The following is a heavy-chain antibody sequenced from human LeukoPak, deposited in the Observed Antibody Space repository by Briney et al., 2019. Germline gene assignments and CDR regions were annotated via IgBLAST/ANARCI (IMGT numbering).Heavy chain of an antibody. D-gene: IGHD3-22*01. CDR1: GGSISSSNW. V-gene: IGHV4-4*02. Sequence: SGTLSLTCAVSGGSISSSNWWSWVRQPPGKGLEWIGEIYHSGSTNYNPSLKSRVTISVDKPKNQFSLKLSSVTAADTAVYYCARDATYDSSGYAFDYWGQGTLVTVSS. J-gene: IGHJ4*02. CDR3: ARDATYDSSGYAFDY. CDR2: IYHSGST.